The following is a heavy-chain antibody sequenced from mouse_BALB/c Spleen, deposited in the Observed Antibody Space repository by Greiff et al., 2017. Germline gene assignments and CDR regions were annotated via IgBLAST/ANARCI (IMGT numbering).Heavy chain of an antibody. Sequence: VQLKESGPELVKPGASVKISCKASGYSFTGYFMNWVKQSHGKSLEWIGRINPYNGDTFYNQKFKGKATLTVDKSSSTAHMELLSLTSEDSAVYYCGRRVYYGNYYAMDYWGQGTSVTVSS. CDR2: INPYNGDT. CDR1: GYSFTGYF. CDR3: GRRVYYGNYYAMDY. V-gene: IGHV1-37*01. D-gene: IGHD2-1*01. J-gene: IGHJ4*01.